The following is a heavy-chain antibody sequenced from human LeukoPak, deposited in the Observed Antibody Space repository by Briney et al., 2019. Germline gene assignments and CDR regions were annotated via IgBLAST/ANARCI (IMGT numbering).Heavy chain of an antibody. D-gene: IGHD5-18*01. CDR1: GFTFSNYA. V-gene: IGHV3-23*01. CDR3: ARHPSGDNHGSLDS. CDR2: ISGSGGSP. J-gene: IGHJ4*02. Sequence: HTGGSLRLSCAVSGFTFSNYAMSWVRQAPGKGLEWVSSISGSGGSPYHADSVKGRFTSSRDNSKNTLYLQMISLRAEDTAVYYCARHPSGDNHGSLDSWGQGTLVTVSS.